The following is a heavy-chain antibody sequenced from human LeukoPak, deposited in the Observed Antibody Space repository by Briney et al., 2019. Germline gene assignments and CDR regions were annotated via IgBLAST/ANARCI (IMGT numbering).Heavy chain of an antibody. J-gene: IGHJ6*03. V-gene: IGHV4-38-2*01. CDR1: GYSISIGYY. CDR2: IYHSGST. CDR3: ARVYGSYGLQYGYSSSWYSTENYYYYYMDV. D-gene: IGHD6-13*01. Sequence: SETLSLTCAVSGYSISIGYYWGWIRQPPGTGLEWIGSIYHSGSTYYNPSLKSRVTISVDTSKNQFSLKLSSVTAADTAVYYCARVYGSYGLQYGYSSSWYSTENYYYYYMDVWGKGTTVTVSS.